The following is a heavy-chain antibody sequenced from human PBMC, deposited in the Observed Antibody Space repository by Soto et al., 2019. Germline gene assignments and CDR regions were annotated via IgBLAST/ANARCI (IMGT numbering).Heavy chain of an antibody. V-gene: IGHV4-59*01. J-gene: IGHJ4*02. D-gene: IGHD1-1*01. CDR1: GGSISGYN. CDR3: ARVQAGTIDY. CDR2: IYYSGST. Sequence: PSETLSLTCTVSGGSISGYNLSWLRQPPGKGLEWVVYIYYSGSTNYNPSLKSRVTISVDTSKNQFSLKLSYVSAADTAMYYCARVQAGTIDYWGQGALVTVSS.